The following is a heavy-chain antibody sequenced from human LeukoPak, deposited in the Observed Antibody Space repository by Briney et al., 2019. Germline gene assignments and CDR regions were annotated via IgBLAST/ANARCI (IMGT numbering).Heavy chain of an antibody. V-gene: IGHV3-7*01. CDR1: GFTFSSYW. Sequence: GGSLRLSCAASGFTFSSYWMSWVRQAPGKGLEWVANIKQGGSDKYFVDSVKGRFTISRDNAKNSLYLQMNSLRAEDTAVYYCARDEYSSGYHISDYWGQGTLVTVSS. CDR3: ARDEYSSGYHISDY. D-gene: IGHD3-22*01. CDR2: IKQGGSDK. J-gene: IGHJ4*02.